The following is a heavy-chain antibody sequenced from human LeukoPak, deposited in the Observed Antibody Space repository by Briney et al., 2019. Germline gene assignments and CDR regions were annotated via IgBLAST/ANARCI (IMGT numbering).Heavy chain of an antibody. CDR2: ISSNGGST. CDR1: GFTFSSYA. V-gene: IGHV3-64*01. Sequence: GGSLRLSCAASGFTFSSYAMHWVRQAPGKGLEYVSAISSNGGSTYYANSVKGRFTISRDNSKNTLYLQMGSLRAEDMAVYYCAKSSIFGVVITNFDYWGQGTLVTVSS. CDR3: AKSSIFGVVITNFDY. D-gene: IGHD3-3*01. J-gene: IGHJ4*02.